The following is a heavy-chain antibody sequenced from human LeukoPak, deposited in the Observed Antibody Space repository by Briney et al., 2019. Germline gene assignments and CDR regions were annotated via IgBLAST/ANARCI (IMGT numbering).Heavy chain of an antibody. CDR3: AKDTYITMVRGVFDY. J-gene: IGHJ4*02. CDR1: GFTFSSYS. V-gene: IGHV3-21*01. Sequence: GGSLRLSCAASGFTFSSYSMNWVRQAPGKGLEWVSSISSSSSYIYYADSVKGRFTISRDNAKNSLYLQMNSLRAEDTAVYYCAKDTYITMVRGVFDYWGQGTLVTVSS. D-gene: IGHD3-10*01. CDR2: ISSSSSYI.